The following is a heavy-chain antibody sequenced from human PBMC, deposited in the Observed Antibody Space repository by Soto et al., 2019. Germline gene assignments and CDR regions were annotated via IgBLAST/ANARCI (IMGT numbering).Heavy chain of an antibody. CDR2: IYYSGST. CDR1: AGSVGSGSYY. V-gene: IGHV4-61*01. D-gene: IGHD1-7*01. J-gene: IGHJ4*02. CDR3: ARWDSNYYFDY. Sequence: RSLTFTVSAGSVGSGSYYWSWIRQPPVKGLEWIGNIYYSGSTNYNPSLNSRVTISVETSKNQFSLQLRSVTAADTAMYYCARWDSNYYFDYWGQGILVIVSS.